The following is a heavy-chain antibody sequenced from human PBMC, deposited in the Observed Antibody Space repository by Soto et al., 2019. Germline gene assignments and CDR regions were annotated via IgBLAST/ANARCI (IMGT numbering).Heavy chain of an antibody. CDR1: GFAFNNYG. D-gene: IGHD3-10*01. CDR3: AREDRIIIPDVWDF. J-gene: IGHJ4*02. CDR2: ISKSAYT. Sequence: GGSLRLSCTVSGFAFNNYGINWVRQAPGKALEWVSSISKSAYTYYSDSVKGRFAISRDNAKSSVSLQMNTLRVEDTAVYYCAREDRIIIPDVWDFWDRVTMVTVSS. V-gene: IGHV3-21*01.